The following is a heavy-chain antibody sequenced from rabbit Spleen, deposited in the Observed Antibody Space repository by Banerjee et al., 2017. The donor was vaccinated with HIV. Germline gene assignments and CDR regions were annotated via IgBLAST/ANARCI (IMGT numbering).Heavy chain of an antibody. V-gene: IGHV1S45*01. CDR2: IDSGSGGTT. J-gene: IGHJ6*01. D-gene: IGHD8-1*01. CDR3: ARWYGSTSSYYSCAADL. CDR1: GFTISSGYY. Sequence: QEQLVESGGGLVQPEGSLTLTCTASGFTISSGYYMTWVRQAPGKGLEWIGIIDSGSGGTTYYATWAKGRFTISKTSSTTVTLQMTSLTDADTATYFCARWYGSTSSYYSCAADLWGPGTLVTVS.